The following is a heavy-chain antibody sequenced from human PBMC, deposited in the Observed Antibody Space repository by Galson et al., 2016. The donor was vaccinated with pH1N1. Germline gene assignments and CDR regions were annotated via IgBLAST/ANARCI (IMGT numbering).Heavy chain of an antibody. D-gene: IGHD3-10*01. J-gene: IGHJ3*02. CDR2: VIWNGGSP. CDR1: GFTFNEYG. V-gene: IGHV3-20*04. Sequence: SLRLSCAASGFTFNEYGMNWVRQAPGKGLEWVSGVIWNGGSPGYADSVKGRFTISRDNAKKSLYLQLNSLRAEDTAVYYCVRKNYGDAFDIWGQGTMVTVSS. CDR3: VRKNYGDAFDI.